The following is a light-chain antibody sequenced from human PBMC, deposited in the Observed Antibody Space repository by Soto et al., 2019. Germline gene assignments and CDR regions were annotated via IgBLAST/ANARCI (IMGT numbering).Light chain of an antibody. V-gene: IGLV4-69*01. CDR2: FNSDGSH. CDR1: SGHSSYA. J-gene: IGLJ2*01. Sequence: QLVLTQSPSASASLGASVKLTCTLSSGHSSYAIAWHQQQPEKGPRYLMKFNSDGSHSKGDGIPDRFSCSSSGAERYLTISSLQSEDEADYYCQTWGTGIVVFGGGTKLTVL. CDR3: QTWGTGIVV.